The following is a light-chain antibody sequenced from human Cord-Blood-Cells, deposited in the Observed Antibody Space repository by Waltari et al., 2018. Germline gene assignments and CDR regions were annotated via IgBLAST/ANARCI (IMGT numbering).Light chain of an antibody. J-gene: IGLJ2*01. V-gene: IGLV1-40*01. CDR3: QSYDSSLSGSV. Sequence: QSVLTQPPSVSGAPGQRVTIPCPGSSSNIGAGYAVHWYQQLPGNAPKLLIYGNSNRPSGVPDRFYGSKSGTSASLAITGLQAEDEADYYCQSYDSSLSGSVFGGGTKLTVL. CDR1: SSNIGAGYA. CDR2: GNS.